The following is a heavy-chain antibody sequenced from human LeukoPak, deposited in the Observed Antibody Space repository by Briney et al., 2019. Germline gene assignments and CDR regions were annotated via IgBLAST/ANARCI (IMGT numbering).Heavy chain of an antibody. D-gene: IGHD1-26*01. CDR2: TYVSGNT. CDR3: AREVGA. CDR1: GIDVSSNY. V-gene: IGHV3-66*01. J-gene: IGHJ5*02. Sequence: PGGSLRLSCTVSGIDVSSNYISWVRQAPGKGLEWVSVTYVSGNTYYADSVEGRFIVSRDNSKNTLYLEMNSLRVEDTGVYYCAREVGAWGQGTLVTVSS.